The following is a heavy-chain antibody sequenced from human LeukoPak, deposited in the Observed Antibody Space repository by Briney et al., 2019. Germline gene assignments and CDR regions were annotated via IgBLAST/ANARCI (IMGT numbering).Heavy chain of an antibody. V-gene: IGHV1-24*01. CDR3: ATGPTMPEPDTSPGLLDF. Sequence: ASVKVSCKVSGYSLTELSTHWVRQAPGKGLEWMGGVDPVSGAAMYAQKLQGRVTMTEDTSTDTAYMELNSLTSDDTAVYYCATGPTMPEPDTSPGLLDFWGQGTLVTVSS. J-gene: IGHJ4*02. CDR2: VDPVSGAA. CDR1: GYSLTELS. D-gene: IGHD2-2*01.